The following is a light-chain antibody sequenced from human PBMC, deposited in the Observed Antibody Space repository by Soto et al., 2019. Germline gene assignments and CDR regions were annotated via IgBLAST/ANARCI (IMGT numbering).Light chain of an antibody. CDR2: KAS. CDR3: QHYNSYSEA. V-gene: IGKV1-5*03. Sequence: DIQMTQSPSTLSGSVGNRVTITCGASQTISSWLAWYQQKQGKAPKLLIYKASTLKSGVPSRFSGSGSGTEGTITISSLKTDDGATYDCQHYNSYSEAFGQGTKVDI. CDR1: QTISSW. J-gene: IGKJ1*01.